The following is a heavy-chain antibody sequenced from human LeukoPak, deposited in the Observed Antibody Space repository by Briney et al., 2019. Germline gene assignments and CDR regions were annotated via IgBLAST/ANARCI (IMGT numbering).Heavy chain of an antibody. CDR3: ARESSATDYDILTGYYIGGGWFDP. CDR1: GYTFTSYY. J-gene: IGHJ5*02. Sequence: ASVKVSCKASGYTFTSYYMNWVRQAPGQGLEWMGWINPNSGGTNYAQKFQGRVTMTRDTSISTAYMELSRLRSDDTAVYYCARESSATDYDILTGYYIGGGWFDPWGQGTLVTVSS. D-gene: IGHD3-9*01. V-gene: IGHV1-2*02. CDR2: INPNSGGT.